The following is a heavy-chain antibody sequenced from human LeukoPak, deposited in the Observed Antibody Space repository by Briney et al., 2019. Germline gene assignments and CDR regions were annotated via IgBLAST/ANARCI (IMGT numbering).Heavy chain of an antibody. D-gene: IGHD6-13*01. Sequence: SETLSLTCAVYGGSFSGYYWSWIRQPPGKGLEWIGEINHSGSTNYNPSLKSRVTISVDTSKSQFSLKLSSVTAADTAVYYCARLGEGSSWYFDYWGQGTLVTVSS. CDR3: ARLGEGSSWYFDY. V-gene: IGHV4-34*01. CDR1: GGSFSGYY. CDR2: INHSGST. J-gene: IGHJ4*02.